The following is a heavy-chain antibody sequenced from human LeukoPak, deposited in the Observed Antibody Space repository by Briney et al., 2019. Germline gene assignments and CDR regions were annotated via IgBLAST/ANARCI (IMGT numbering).Heavy chain of an antibody. D-gene: IGHD2-15*01. Sequence: GGSLRLSCAASGFTFSTYGMHWVRQAPGKGLEWVAVISYDGSNKYYVDSVKGRFTISRDNSKNTLYLQMNSLRAEDTAVYYGAKDWALFVGGGYPRVTDYWGQGTLVTVSS. CDR2: ISYDGSNK. V-gene: IGHV3-30*18. J-gene: IGHJ4*02. CDR3: AKDWALFVGGGYPRVTDY. CDR1: GFTFSTYG.